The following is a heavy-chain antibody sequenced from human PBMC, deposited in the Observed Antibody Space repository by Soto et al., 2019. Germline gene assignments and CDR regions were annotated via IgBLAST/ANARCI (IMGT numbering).Heavy chain of an antibody. D-gene: IGHD5-12*01. CDR2: IYYSGST. CDR3: ARGGYSGYSNWFDP. J-gene: IGHJ5*02. CDR1: GGSISSGGYY. Sequence: QVQLQESGPGLVKPSQTLSLTCTVSGGSISSGGYYWSWIRQHPGKGLEWIGYIYYSGSTYYNPSLKSRVTISVDTSKNQGSLKLSSVTAANTAVYYCARGGYSGYSNWFDPWGQGTLVTVSS. V-gene: IGHV4-31*03.